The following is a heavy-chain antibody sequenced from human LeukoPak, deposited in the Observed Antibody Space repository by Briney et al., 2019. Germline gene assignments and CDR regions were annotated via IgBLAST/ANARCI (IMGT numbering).Heavy chain of an antibody. CDR3: AKDDGFGGVIVEYFRH. D-gene: IGHD3-16*02. Sequence: PGGSLRLSCAASGFTFSSYSMNWVRQAPGKGLEWVSSISSSSSYIYYADSVKGRFTISRDNAKNSLYLQMNSLRAEDTAVYYCAKDDGFGGVIVEYFRHWGQGTLVTVSS. CDR2: ISSSSSYI. J-gene: IGHJ1*01. CDR1: GFTFSSYS. V-gene: IGHV3-21*04.